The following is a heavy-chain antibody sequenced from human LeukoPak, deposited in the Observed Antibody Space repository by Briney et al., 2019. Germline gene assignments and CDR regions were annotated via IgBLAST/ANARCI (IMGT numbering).Heavy chain of an antibody. D-gene: IGHD3-10*01. J-gene: IGHJ3*02. CDR3: AKADYYGSGSYHHGAFDI. Sequence: GGSLRLSCAASGFTFDDYAMHWVRQAPGKGLEWVSGISWNSGSIGYADSVKGRFTISRDNAKNSLYLQMNSLRAEDMALYYCAKADYYGSGSYHHGAFDIWGQGTMVTVSS. CDR1: GFTFDDYA. V-gene: IGHV3-9*03. CDR2: ISWNSGSI.